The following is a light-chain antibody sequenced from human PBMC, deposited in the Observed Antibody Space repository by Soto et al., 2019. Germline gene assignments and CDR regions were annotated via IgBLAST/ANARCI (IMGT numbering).Light chain of an antibody. Sequence: DIQMTQSQSSLSASVGYRVTIPCRASQRITKSLNWYQQKPGRAPNLLIYAASSLQRGSPSRFSGSGSGTDFTLTISSLQPDYFATYYCQQTYSPPFTFGPGTNVDIK. CDR3: QQTYSPPFT. V-gene: IGKV1-39*01. CDR1: QRITKS. J-gene: IGKJ3*01. CDR2: AAS.